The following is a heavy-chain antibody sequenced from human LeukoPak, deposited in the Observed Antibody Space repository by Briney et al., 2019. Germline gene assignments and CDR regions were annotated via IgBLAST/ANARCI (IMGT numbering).Heavy chain of an antibody. CDR3: ARENSGSADFDY. CDR1: GFTFSSYW. D-gene: IGHD1-26*01. V-gene: IGHV3-74*01. CDR2: INSDGSTT. Sequence: GGSLRLSCAASGFTFSSYWMHWVRQAPGKGLVWVSRINSDGSTTSNADSVKGRFTISRDNAKNTLYLQMNSLRAEDTAVYYCARENSGSADFDYWGQGTLVIVPS. J-gene: IGHJ4*02.